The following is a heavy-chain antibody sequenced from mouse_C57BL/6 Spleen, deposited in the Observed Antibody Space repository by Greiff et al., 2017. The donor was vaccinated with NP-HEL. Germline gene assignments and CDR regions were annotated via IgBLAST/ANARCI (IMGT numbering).Heavy chain of an antibody. CDR2: INPYNGGT. V-gene: IGHV1-19*01. Sequence: VQLQQSGPVLVKPGASVKMSCKASGYTFTDYYMNWVKQSHGKSLEWIGVINPYNGGTSYNQKFKGKATLTVDKSSSTAYMELNSRTSEDSEVDYCERERAEGWFADWGQGTLVTVSA. J-gene: IGHJ3*01. CDR3: ERERAEGWFAD. CDR1: GYTFTDYY. D-gene: IGHD3-3*01.